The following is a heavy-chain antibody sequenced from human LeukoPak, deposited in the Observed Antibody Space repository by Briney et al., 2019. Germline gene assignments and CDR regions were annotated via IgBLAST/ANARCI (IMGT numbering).Heavy chain of an antibody. D-gene: IGHD3-22*01. CDR3: AKVYYDSSGYYLDY. CDR1: GFTFSSYA. Sequence: GGSLRLSCAASGFTFSSYAMSWVRQAPGKGLEWVSAISGSGGSTYYADSVKGRFTISRDNSKNTLYLQMNSLRAEDTAVYYCAKVYYDSSGYYLDYWGQGTLVTVSS. CDR2: ISGSGGST. V-gene: IGHV3-23*01. J-gene: IGHJ4*02.